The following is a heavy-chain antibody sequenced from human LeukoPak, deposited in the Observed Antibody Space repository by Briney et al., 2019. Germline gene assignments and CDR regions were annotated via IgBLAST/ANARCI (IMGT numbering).Heavy chain of an antibody. Sequence: GGSLRLSCAASGFTFSSYAMHWVRQAPGKGLEWVAVISYDGSNKYYAGSVKGRFTISRDNSKNTLYLQMNSLRAEDTAVYYCARDPYDFWSGYQDYWGQGTLVTVSS. V-gene: IGHV3-30-3*01. J-gene: IGHJ4*02. D-gene: IGHD3-3*01. CDR1: GFTFSSYA. CDR2: ISYDGSNK. CDR3: ARDPYDFWSGYQDY.